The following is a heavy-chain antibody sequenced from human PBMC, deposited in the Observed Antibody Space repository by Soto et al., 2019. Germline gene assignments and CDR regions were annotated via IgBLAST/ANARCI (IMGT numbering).Heavy chain of an antibody. CDR1: GGTLSDYA. V-gene: IGHV1-69*01. Sequence: QVQLVQSGAEVKTPGSSVKVSCKASGGTLSDYAISWVRQAPGQGLEWMGGIMPTVDSANYAQNFQGRLTICADESTGTANLELSRLRSDDTAVYYCAVAAVREIMAQESSGLAVWGQGTTVIVSS. J-gene: IGHJ6*02. CDR3: AVAAVREIMAQESSGLAV. CDR2: IMPTVDSA. D-gene: IGHD3-10*01.